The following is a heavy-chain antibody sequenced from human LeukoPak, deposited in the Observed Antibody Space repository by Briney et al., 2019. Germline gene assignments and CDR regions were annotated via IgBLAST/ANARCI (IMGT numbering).Heavy chain of an antibody. V-gene: IGHV4-59*08. CDR3: ARRVDGGFDY. J-gene: IGHJ4*02. Sequence: ASETLSLTCTVSGGSISPYYWGWIRQPPGKGLEWIGYIYYSGSTNYNPSLKSRVTISVDTSKNQFSLKLSSVTAADTAVYYCARRVDGGFDYWGQGTLVTVSS. CDR2: IYYSGST. CDR1: GGSISPYY.